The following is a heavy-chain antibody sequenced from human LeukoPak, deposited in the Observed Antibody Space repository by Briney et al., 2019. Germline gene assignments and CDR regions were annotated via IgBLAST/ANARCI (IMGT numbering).Heavy chain of an antibody. CDR1: GYTFTGYY. D-gene: IGHD5-18*01. Sequence: ASVKVSCKASGYTFTGYYMHWVRQAAGQGLEWNGWINPNSGGTNYAQKFQGRVAMTRDTSISTAYMELSRLRSDDTAVYYCATVIRSTGILGFYFDYWGRGTLVTVSS. V-gene: IGHV1-2*02. CDR3: ATVIRSTGILGFYFDY. CDR2: INPNSGGT. J-gene: IGHJ4*02.